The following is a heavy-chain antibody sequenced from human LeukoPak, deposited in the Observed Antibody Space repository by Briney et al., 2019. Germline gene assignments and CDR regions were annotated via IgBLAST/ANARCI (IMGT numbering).Heavy chain of an antibody. D-gene: IGHD2-15*01. CDR1: GFTFSSYG. CDR3: AKHGDGYCSGGSCYYVDY. Sequence: PGGSLRLSCAASGFTFSSYGMHWVRQAPGKGLEWVAVIWYDGSNKYYADSVKGRFTISRDNSKNTLYLQMNSLRAEDTAVYYCAKHGDGYCSGGSCYYVDYWGQGTLVTVSS. V-gene: IGHV3-33*06. J-gene: IGHJ4*02. CDR2: IWYDGSNK.